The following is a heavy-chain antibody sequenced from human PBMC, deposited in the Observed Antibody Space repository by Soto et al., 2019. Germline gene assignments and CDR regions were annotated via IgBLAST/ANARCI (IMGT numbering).Heavy chain of an antibody. Sequence: GGSLRLSCAASGFNVSSYDLHRVRKLPGKGLEWLAFISYDGIDKFYADSVKGRFTISRDSSKNTLYLQLNILRAEDTAVYYCARVLGGFPNFDFWVQGTLVTVSS. J-gene: IGHJ4*02. CDR2: ISYDGIDK. CDR3: ARVLGGFPNFDF. V-gene: IGHV3-30-3*01. D-gene: IGHD2-15*01. CDR1: GFNVSSYD.